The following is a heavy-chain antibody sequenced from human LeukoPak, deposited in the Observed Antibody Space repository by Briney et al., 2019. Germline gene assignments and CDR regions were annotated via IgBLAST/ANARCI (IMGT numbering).Heavy chain of an antibody. J-gene: IGHJ4*02. CDR2: IWYDGSDR. D-gene: IGHD1-14*01. CDR1: GFTFSSYG. V-gene: IGHV3-33*01. CDR3: ARDTTTLLAFDY. Sequence: GGSLRLSCAASGFTFSSYGMHWVRQAPGKGLEWVAVIWYDGSDRYYADSVKGRFTISRDNSKNTLYLQMNSLRVEDTAMYYCARDTTTLLAFDYWGQGTLVTASS.